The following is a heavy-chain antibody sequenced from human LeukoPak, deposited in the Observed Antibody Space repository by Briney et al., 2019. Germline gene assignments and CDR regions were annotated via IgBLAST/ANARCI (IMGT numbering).Heavy chain of an antibody. D-gene: IGHD3-10*01. V-gene: IGHV4-38-2*02. CDR3: ARGVDYGSGSYYNYYYYMDV. J-gene: IGHJ6*03. CDR2: IYHSGST. Sequence: PSETLSLTCTVSGYSISSGYYWGWIRQPPGKGLEWIGSIYHSGSTYHNPSLKSRVAISVDTSKNHFSLKLSSVTAADTAVYYCARGVDYGSGSYYNYYYYMDVWGKGTTVTISS. CDR1: GYSISSGYY.